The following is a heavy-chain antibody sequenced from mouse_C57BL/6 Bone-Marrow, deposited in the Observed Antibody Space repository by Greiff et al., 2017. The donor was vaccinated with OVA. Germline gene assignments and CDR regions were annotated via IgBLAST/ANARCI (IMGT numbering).Heavy chain of an antibody. D-gene: IGHD2-3*01. J-gene: IGHJ4*01. V-gene: IGHV1-61*01. CDR1: GYTFTSYW. Sequence: VQLQQSGAELVRPGSSVKLSCKASGYTFTSYWMDWVKQRPGQGLEWIGNIYPSDSETHYNQKFKDKATLTVDKSSSTAYMQLSSLTSEDSAVYYCARWDGYQGAMDYWGQGTSVTVSS. CDR3: ARWDGYQGAMDY. CDR2: IYPSDSET.